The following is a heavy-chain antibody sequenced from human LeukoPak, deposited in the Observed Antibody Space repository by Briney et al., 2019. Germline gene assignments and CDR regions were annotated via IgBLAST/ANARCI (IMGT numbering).Heavy chain of an antibody. D-gene: IGHD5-18*01. Sequence: ASVKVSCKASGYTFTSYDINWVRQATGQGLEWMGWMNPNRGNTGYAQKFQGRVTMTRNTSISTAYMELSSLRSEDTAVYYCARGYSYGPNDAFDIWGQGTMVTISS. CDR2: MNPNRGNT. V-gene: IGHV1-8*01. CDR1: GYTFTSYD. J-gene: IGHJ3*02. CDR3: ARGYSYGPNDAFDI.